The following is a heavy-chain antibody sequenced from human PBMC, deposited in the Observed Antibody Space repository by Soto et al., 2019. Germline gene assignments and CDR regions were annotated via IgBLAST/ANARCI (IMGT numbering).Heavy chain of an antibody. V-gene: IGHV3-49*03. CDR3: TRGGYTGSDFDY. CDR2: IRSKAYGGTT. D-gene: IGHD1-1*01. J-gene: IGHJ4*02. CDR1: GFTFSDYA. Sequence: GGSLRLSCAASGFTFSDYAMSWFRQAPGKGLEWVGFIRSKAYGGTTEYAASVKGRFTISRDDSKSIAYLQMNSLKTEDTAVYYCTRGGYTGSDFDYWGQGTLVTVSS.